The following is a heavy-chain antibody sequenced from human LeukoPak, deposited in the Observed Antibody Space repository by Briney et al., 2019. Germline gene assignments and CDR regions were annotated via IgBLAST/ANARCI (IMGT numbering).Heavy chain of an antibody. D-gene: IGHD2-15*01. V-gene: IGHV3-7*01. J-gene: IGHJ4*02. CDR3: TRDTGCPGGTCYSFYDY. CDR2: TKQDGTEK. CDR1: GFTFSNYW. Sequence: QPGGSLRLSCAASGFTFSNYWMTWVRQAPGKGLEWVANTKQDGTEKYYVDSVKGRFTISRDNAENSLYLQMNSLRAEDTAVYYCTRDTGCPGGTCYSFYDYWGQGTLVTVSS.